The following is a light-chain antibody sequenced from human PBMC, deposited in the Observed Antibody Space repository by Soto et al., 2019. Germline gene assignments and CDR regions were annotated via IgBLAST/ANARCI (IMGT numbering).Light chain of an antibody. CDR2: DVN. CDR3: TSWTTSTTMI. CDR1: SSDIGSYNF. Sequence: QSALTQPASVSGSPGQSSTISCTGTSSDIGSYNFVSWYQQHPGKAPKLMLYDVNIRPSGVSNRFSGSKSGNTASLTISGLQAEDEADYYCTSWTTSTTMIFGVGTQLTV. J-gene: IGLJ2*01. V-gene: IGLV2-14*03.